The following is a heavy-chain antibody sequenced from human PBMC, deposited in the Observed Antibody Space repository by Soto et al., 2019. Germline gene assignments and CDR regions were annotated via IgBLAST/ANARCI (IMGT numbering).Heavy chain of an antibody. CDR1: GHTFTSYG. CDR2: ISAYNGNT. CDR3: ARDRLLLAAAGLFDY. D-gene: IGHD6-13*01. Sequence: GASVKVSCKASGHTFTSYGISWVRQAPGQGLEWMGWISAYNGNTNYAQKLQGRVTMTTDTSTSTAYMELRSLRSDDTAVYYCARDRLLLAAAGLFDYWGQGTLVTVSS. V-gene: IGHV1-18*01. J-gene: IGHJ4*02.